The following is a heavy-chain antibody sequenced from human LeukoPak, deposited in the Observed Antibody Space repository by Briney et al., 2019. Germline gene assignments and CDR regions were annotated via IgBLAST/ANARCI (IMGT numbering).Heavy chain of an antibody. V-gene: IGHV4-31*03. CDR1: GDSISSGGYY. CDR2: ISYSGST. J-gene: IGHJ5*02. Sequence: SETLSLTCTVSGDSISSGGYYWSWSRQHPGKGLEWIVHISYSGSTYYNPSLKSRITISVDTSKNQFSLKLSSVSAADTAVYYCARSLGRPNCPNWLDPWGQGTLVTVSS. CDR3: ARSLGRPNCPNWLDP. D-gene: IGHD1-1*01.